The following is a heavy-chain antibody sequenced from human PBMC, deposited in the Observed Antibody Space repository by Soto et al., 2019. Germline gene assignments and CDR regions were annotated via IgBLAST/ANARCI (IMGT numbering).Heavy chain of an antibody. J-gene: IGHJ4*02. CDR2: INAGNGNT. CDR1: GYTFTSYA. CDR3: ARDCFPYCTNGVWGDY. V-gene: IGHV1-3*01. Sequence: QVQLVQSGAEVKKPGASVKVSCKASGYTFTSYAMHWVRQAPGQRLEWMGWINAGNGNTKYSQKFQGRVTITRDTSASTAYMELSSLRSEDTAVYYCARDCFPYCTNGVWGDYWGQGTLVTVSS. D-gene: IGHD2-8*01.